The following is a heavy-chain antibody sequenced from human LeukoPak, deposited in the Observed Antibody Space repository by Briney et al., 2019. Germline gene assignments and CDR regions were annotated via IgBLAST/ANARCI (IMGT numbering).Heavy chain of an antibody. D-gene: IGHD3-3*01. CDR2: IYTSGST. CDR1: GGSISSGSYY. Sequence: PSQTLSLTCTVSGGSISSGSYYWSWIRQPAGKGLEWIGRIYTSGSTNYNPSLKSRVTISVDTSKSQFSLKLSSVTAADTAVYYCARERRQDYDFWSGYYYYGMDVWGQGTTVTVSS. J-gene: IGHJ6*02. CDR3: ARERRQDYDFWSGYYYYGMDV. V-gene: IGHV4-61*02.